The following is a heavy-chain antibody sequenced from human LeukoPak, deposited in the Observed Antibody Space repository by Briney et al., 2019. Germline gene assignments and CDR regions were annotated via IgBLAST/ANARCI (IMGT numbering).Heavy chain of an antibody. D-gene: IGHD3-22*01. CDR2: IIPIFGTA. J-gene: IGHJ4*02. CDR3: AGYGYYYDSSGKGYFDY. CDR1: GGTFSSYA. V-gene: IGHV1-69*05. Sequence: SVKVSCKASGGTFSSYAISWVRQAPGQGLEWMGGIIPIFGTANYAQKFQGRVTITTDESTSTAYMELSSLRSEDTAVYYCAGYGYYYDSSGKGYFDYWGQGTLVTVSS.